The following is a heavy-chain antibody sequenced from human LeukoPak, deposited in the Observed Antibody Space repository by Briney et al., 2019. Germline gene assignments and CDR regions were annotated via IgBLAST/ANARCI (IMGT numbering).Heavy chain of an antibody. D-gene: IGHD3-10*01. Sequence: GGSLRLSCGASGFAFSTYTMSWVRQAPGKGLEWVSSLVATGETRYADSVKGRFTISRDNSKSTLYLQMSGLRAEDTAIYYCAKGMVPDGFWEVDYWGLGTPVTVSS. CDR2: LVATGET. J-gene: IGHJ4*02. V-gene: IGHV3-23*01. CDR1: GFAFSTYT. CDR3: AKGMVPDGFWEVDY.